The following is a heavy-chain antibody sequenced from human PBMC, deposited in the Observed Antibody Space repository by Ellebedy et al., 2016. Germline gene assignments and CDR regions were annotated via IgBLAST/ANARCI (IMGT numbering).Heavy chain of an antibody. CDR3: ARGGPGDAFDI. CDR1: GYSISSGYY. V-gene: IGHV4-38-2*02. J-gene: IGHJ3*02. CDR2: IYHSGST. Sequence: SETLSLTXTVSGYSISSGYYWGWIRQPPGKGLVWIGSIYHSGSTYYNPSLKSRVTISVDTSKNQFSLKLSSVTAADTAVYYCARGGPGDAFDIWGQGTMVTVSS.